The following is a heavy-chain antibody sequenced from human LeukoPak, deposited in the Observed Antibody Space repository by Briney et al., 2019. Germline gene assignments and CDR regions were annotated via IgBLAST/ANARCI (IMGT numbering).Heavy chain of an antibody. CDR2: INPNSGGT. J-gene: IGHJ6*03. V-gene: IGHV1-2*02. Sequence: ASVKVSCKASGYTFTGYYMHWVRQAPGQGLEWMGWINPNSGGTNYAQKFQGRVTTTRDTSISTAYMELSRLRSDDTAVYYCARDNQYSSSWYYYYYYYMDVWGKGTTVTVSS. CDR3: ARDNQYSSSWYYYYYYYMDV. D-gene: IGHD6-13*01. CDR1: GYTFTGYY.